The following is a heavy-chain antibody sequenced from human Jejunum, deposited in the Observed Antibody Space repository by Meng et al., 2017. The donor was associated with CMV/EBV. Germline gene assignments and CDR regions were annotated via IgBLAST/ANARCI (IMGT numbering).Heavy chain of an antibody. J-gene: IGHJ3*02. D-gene: IGHD4/OR15-4a*01. V-gene: IGHV3-23*01. CDR1: GFTVNTFA. CDR2: IYYSGAT. Sequence: SGFTVNTFAMAWVRQAPGKGLEWVSSIYYSGATYYADSVKGRFTISRDSSKNALYLQVDSLRVEDTAVHYCARGVNYGSHYHAFEILGQGTMVTVSS. CDR3: ARGVNYGSHYHAFEI.